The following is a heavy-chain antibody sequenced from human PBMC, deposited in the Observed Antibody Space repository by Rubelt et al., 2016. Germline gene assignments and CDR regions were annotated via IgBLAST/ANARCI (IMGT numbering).Heavy chain of an antibody. Sequence: QVQLQESGPGLVKPSQTLSLTCTVSGGSISSGGYYWSWIRQHPGKGLEWIGYIYYSGSTYYNPSLKIWVTISVDTSKNQFSLKLSSVTAADTAVYYCASRRYCSSTSCYTERYFDYWGQGTLVTVSS. V-gene: IGHV4-31*03. J-gene: IGHJ4*02. CDR1: GGSISSGGYY. CDR3: ASRRYCSSTSCYTERYFDY. D-gene: IGHD2-2*02. CDR2: IYYSGST.